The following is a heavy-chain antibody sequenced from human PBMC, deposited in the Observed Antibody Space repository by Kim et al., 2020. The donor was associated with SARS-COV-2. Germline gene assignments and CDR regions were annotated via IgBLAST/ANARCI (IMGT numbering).Heavy chain of an antibody. V-gene: IGHV3-21*01. Sequence: GGSLRLSCAASGFTFSSYSMNWVRQAPGKGLEGVSSISSSSSYIYYADSVKGRFTISRDNAKNSLYLQMNSLRAEDTAVYYCARDSYIWGSYRYGGYNWFDPWGQGTLVTVSS. CDR2: ISSSSSYI. D-gene: IGHD3-16*02. CDR3: ARDSYIWGSYRYGGYNWFDP. CDR1: GFTFSSYS. J-gene: IGHJ5*02.